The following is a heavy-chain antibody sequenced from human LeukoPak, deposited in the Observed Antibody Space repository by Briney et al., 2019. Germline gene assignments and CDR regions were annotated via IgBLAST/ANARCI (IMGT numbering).Heavy chain of an antibody. Sequence: SETLSLTCTVSGGSISSYYWSWIRQPAGKGLEWIGRIYSNGITKYNPPLNSRVTLSVDTPKNQFSLKLNSVTAADTAVYYCARGYTTVTTVDAFDIWGQGTMVTVSS. CDR3: ARGYTTVTTVDAFDI. J-gene: IGHJ3*02. V-gene: IGHV4-4*07. D-gene: IGHD4-17*01. CDR1: GGSISSYY. CDR2: IYSNGIT.